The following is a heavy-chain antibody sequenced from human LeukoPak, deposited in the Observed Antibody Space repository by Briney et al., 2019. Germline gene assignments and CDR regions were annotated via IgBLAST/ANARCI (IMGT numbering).Heavy chain of an antibody. V-gene: IGHV3-30*18. J-gene: IGHJ4*02. Sequence: PGRSLRLSCAASGFTFSSYGMHWVRQAPGKGLEWVAVISYDGSNKYYADSVKGRFTISRDNSKNTLYLQMNSLRAEDTAVYYCAKDDNLSRYSYGYGELENDFDYWGQGTLVTVSS. D-gene: IGHD5-18*01. CDR1: GFTFSSYG. CDR2: ISYDGSNK. CDR3: AKDDNLSRYSYGYGELENDFDY.